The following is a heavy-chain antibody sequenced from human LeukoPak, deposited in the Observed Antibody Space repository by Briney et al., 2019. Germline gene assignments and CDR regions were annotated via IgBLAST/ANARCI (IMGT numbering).Heavy chain of an antibody. CDR1: GFTFSSYA. V-gene: IGHV3-23*01. Sequence: PGGSLRLSCAASGFTFSSYAMSWVRQAPGKGLEWVSAISGSGGSTYYADSVKGRFTISRDNSKNTLYLQMNSLRAEDTAVYYCASINPFYSSNLAFDYWGQGTLVTVSS. CDR3: ASINPFYSSNLAFDY. D-gene: IGHD6-13*01. J-gene: IGHJ4*02. CDR2: ISGSGGST.